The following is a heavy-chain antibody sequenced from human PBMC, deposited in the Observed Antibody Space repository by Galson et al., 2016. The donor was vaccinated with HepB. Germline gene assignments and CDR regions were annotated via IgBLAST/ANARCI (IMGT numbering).Heavy chain of an antibody. CDR1: GGSISSGGYY. Sequence: TLSLTCSVSGGSISSGGYYWTWIRQHPGKGLEWIGYIYYSGSGSTYYNPSLKSRVTISVDTSKNQFSLKLSSVTAADTAVYYCARDWGYCTGTSCLHYFDSWGQGTLVTVSA. J-gene: IGHJ4*02. CDR3: ARDWGYCTGTSCLHYFDS. CDR2: IYYSGSGST. D-gene: IGHD2-2*01. V-gene: IGHV4-31*03.